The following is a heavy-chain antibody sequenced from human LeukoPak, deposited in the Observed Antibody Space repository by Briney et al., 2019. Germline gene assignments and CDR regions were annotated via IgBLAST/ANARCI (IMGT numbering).Heavy chain of an antibody. Sequence: GESLRLYCAASGFTFRTYWMSWVRQAPGKGLEWVANIKEDGSEIHHVDSVKGRFTISRDNAKNSLYLQMNSLRAEDTAVYYCARGGYQLIDYWGQGTLVTVSS. CDR3: ARGGYQLIDY. D-gene: IGHD2-2*01. J-gene: IGHJ4*02. CDR1: GFTFRTYW. V-gene: IGHV3-7*01. CDR2: IKEDGSEI.